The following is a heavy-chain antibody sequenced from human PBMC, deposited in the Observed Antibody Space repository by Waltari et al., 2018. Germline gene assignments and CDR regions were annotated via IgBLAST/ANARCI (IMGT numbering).Heavy chain of an antibody. CDR3: ARDDDFPDNGFDY. CDR2: ILNDGSKQ. D-gene: IGHD1-1*01. V-gene: IGHV3-33*05. Sequence: QVQLVESGGGVVQPGVSLRLSCAASGFPFRVHGKHWVRQAPGKRLEWLAVILNDGSKQHYADSVRGRFTISRDNSKNSLYLQMDSLTAEDTAVYYCARDDDFPDNGFDYWGQGTLVTVSS. J-gene: IGHJ4*02. CDR1: GFPFRVHG.